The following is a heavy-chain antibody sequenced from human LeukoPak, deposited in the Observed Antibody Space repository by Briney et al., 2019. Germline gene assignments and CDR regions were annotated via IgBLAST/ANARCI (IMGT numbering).Heavy chain of an antibody. V-gene: IGHV3-23*01. CDR3: ATTPLWFGELPDDY. Sequence: PGGSLRLSCAASGFTFSSYAMSWVRQAPGKGLEWVSAISGSGGSTYYADSVNGRFTISRDNSKNTLYLQMNSLRAEDTAVYYCATTPLWFGELPDDYWGQGTLVTVSS. CDR2: ISGSGGST. D-gene: IGHD3-10*01. CDR1: GFTFSSYA. J-gene: IGHJ4*02.